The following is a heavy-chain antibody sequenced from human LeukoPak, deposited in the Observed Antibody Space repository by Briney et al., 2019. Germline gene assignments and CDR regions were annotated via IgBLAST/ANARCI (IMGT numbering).Heavy chain of an antibody. J-gene: IGHJ3*02. CDR2: IYYSGSS. D-gene: IGHD3-22*01. Sequence: SETLSLTCSVSGGSISSSSSYWGWIRQPPGKGLEWIGSIYYSGSSFDNPALKSRVTISVDTSKNQFSLKLSSVTAADTAVYYCASTLVVVITGADAFDIWGQGTMVTVSS. CDR1: GGSISSSSSY. CDR3: ASTLVVVITGADAFDI. V-gene: IGHV4-39*07.